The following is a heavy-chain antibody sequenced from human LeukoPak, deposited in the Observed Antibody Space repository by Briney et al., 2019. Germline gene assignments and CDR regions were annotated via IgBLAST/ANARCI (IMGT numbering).Heavy chain of an antibody. CDR3: ARDHRPEIQYYYMDV. CDR2: LLYDGNTK. CDR1: GFSLSNCG. Sequence: GGSLRLSCAASGFSLSNCGMHWVRQAPGKGLEWVAALLYDGNTKHYADSVKGRFTISRDISKNTFYLQMNSLTAEDTAVYYCARDHRPEIQYYYMDVWGKGTTVAVSS. V-gene: IGHV3-33*01. J-gene: IGHJ6*03. D-gene: IGHD1-14*01.